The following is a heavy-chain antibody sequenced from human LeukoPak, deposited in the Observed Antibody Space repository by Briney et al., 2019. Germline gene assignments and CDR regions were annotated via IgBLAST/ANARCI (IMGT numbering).Heavy chain of an antibody. J-gene: IGHJ4*02. Sequence: GGSLRLSCAASGFTFDDYGMSWVRQAPGKGLEWVSGINWNGGSTGYADSLKGRFTISRDNSKNTLYLQMDNLSVDDTAVFYCVNGESFYGDYGFDYWGQGTLVTVSS. V-gene: IGHV3-20*04. CDR2: INWNGGST. CDR1: GFTFDDYG. D-gene: IGHD4-17*01. CDR3: VNGESFYGDYGFDY.